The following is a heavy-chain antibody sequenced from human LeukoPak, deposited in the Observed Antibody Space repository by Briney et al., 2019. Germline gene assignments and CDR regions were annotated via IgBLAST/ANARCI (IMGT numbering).Heavy chain of an antibody. CDR1: GYTFTGYY. V-gene: IGHV1-2*02. J-gene: IGHJ4*02. CDR3: AVSLWFGELSFDY. Sequence: GASVKVSCKASGYTFTGYYMHLVRQAPGQGLEWMGWINPNSGGTNYAQKFQGRVTMTRDTSISTAYMELSRLRSDDTAVYYCAVSLWFGELSFDYWGQGTLVTVSS. D-gene: IGHD3-10*01. CDR2: INPNSGGT.